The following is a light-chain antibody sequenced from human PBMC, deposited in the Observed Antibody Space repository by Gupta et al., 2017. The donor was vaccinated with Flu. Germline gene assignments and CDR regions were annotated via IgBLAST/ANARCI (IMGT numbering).Light chain of an antibody. Sequence: ISCRSSQSLLHSNGYNYLDWYLQKPGQSPQLLIYLGSSRASGVPDRCSGSGSGTDFTLKISRVEAEDVGLYYCMQALQIPQTFGGGTKVEIK. CDR2: LGS. J-gene: IGKJ4*01. CDR3: MQALQIPQT. CDR1: QSLLHSNGYNY. V-gene: IGKV2-28*01.